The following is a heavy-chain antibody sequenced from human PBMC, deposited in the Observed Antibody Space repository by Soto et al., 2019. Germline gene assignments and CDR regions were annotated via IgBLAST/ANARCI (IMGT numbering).Heavy chain of an antibody. D-gene: IGHD1-26*01. J-gene: IGHJ6*02. V-gene: IGHV1-69*13. CDR2: IIPIFGTA. Sequence: GASVKVSCKASGGTFSSYAISWVRQAPGQGLEWMGGIIPIFGTANYAQKFQGRVTITADESTSTAYMELSSLRSEDTAVYYCAKHLSGKLYYYHGMDVWGQGTTVTVSS. CDR1: GGTFSSYA. CDR3: AKHLSGKLYYYHGMDV.